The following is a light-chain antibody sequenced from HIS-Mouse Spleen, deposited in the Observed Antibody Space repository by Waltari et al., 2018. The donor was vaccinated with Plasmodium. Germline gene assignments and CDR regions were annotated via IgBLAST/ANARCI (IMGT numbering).Light chain of an antibody. J-gene: IGLJ2*01. CDR1: SSDVGGYNY. CDR3: SSYAGSNNLV. V-gene: IGLV2-8*01. CDR2: EVC. Sequence: QSALTQPPSASGSPGQSVTISCTGTSSDVGGYNYVSWYQQHPGKTPKLMIYEVCNRPSWGSVLVSGPKSGHPASLPVSVLQAEDEAEYYCSSYAGSNNLVFGGGTKRTVL.